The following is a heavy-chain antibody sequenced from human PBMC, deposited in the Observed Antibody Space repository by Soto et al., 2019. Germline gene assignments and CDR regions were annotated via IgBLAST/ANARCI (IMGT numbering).Heavy chain of an antibody. CDR2: IYYSGST. Sequence: PSETLSLTCTVSGGSVSSGSYYWSWIRQPPGKGLEWIGYIYYSGSTNYNPSLKSRVTISVDTSKNQFSLKLSSVTAADTAVYYCARDSGRSDVVPAAISAMDVWGQGTTVTVS. J-gene: IGHJ6*02. D-gene: IGHD2-2*01. CDR1: GGSVSSGSYY. V-gene: IGHV4-61*01. CDR3: ARDSGRSDVVPAAISAMDV.